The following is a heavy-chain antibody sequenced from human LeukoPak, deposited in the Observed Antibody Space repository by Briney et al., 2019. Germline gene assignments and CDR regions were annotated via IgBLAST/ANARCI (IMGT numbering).Heavy chain of an antibody. CDR2: IYSGGST. D-gene: IGHD5-18*01. V-gene: IGHV3-53*01. J-gene: IGHJ4*02. CDR3: ARAGWIQLWSYFDY. Sequence: PGGSLRLSCAASGFTVSSNYMSWVRQAPGKGLEWVPVIYSGGSTYYADSVKGRFTISRDNSKNTLYLQMNSLRAEDTAVYYCARAGWIQLWSYFDYWGQGTLVTVSS. CDR1: GFTVSSNY.